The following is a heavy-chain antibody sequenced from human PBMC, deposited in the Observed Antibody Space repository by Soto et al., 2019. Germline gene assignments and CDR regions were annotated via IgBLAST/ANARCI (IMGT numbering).Heavy chain of an antibody. CDR2: ISGSGSTI. CDR3: ARGRKYSGSTDWSAP. CDR1: GFTFSDYE. D-gene: IGHD2-21*01. J-gene: IGHJ5*02. V-gene: IGHV3-48*03. Sequence: PGGSLRLSCAASGFTFSDYEMNWVRQAPGKGLEWVSYISGSGSTIYYADSVKGRFTISRDNAKNSLYLQMNSLRAEDTALYYCARGRKYSGSTDWSAPWGQGTLVTVSS.